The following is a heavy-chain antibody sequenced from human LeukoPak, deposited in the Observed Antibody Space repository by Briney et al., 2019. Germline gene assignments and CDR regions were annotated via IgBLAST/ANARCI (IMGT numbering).Heavy chain of an antibody. CDR3: ARGGMATIMAFDI. J-gene: IGHJ3*02. CDR2: IYPSGST. D-gene: IGHD5-24*01. Sequence: SETLSLTCAVSGGSISSGGYSWSWIRQPPGKGLEWIGYIYPSGSTYYNPSLKSRVTISVDRSKNQFSLKLSSVTAADTAVYYCARGGMATIMAFDIWGQGTMVTVSS. V-gene: IGHV4-30-2*01. CDR1: GGSISSGGYS.